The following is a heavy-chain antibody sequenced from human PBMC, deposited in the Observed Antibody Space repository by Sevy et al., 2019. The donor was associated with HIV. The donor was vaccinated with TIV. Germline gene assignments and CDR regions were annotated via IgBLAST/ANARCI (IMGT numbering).Heavy chain of an antibody. D-gene: IGHD3-22*01. V-gene: IGHV3-23*01. CDR1: GFSFDSYG. CDR3: AKGGGGHYDPDEIAYYFYYYNMDV. Sequence: GGSLRLSCAVSGFSFDSYGMTWVRQAPGKGLEWVSAISGSGTRTYYADSVKGRFIISRDNSKNTVDLQMNSLRAEDKGIYYCAKGGGGHYDPDEIAYYFYYYNMDVWGKGTTVTVSS. J-gene: IGHJ6*03. CDR2: ISGSGTRT.